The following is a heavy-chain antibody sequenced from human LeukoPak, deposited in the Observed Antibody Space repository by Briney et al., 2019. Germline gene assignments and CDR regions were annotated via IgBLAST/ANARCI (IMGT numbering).Heavy chain of an antibody. CDR2: VNLQGST. Sequence: SETLSLTCGVSGGSISNTNWWTWVRQPPGKGLEWIGEVNLQGSTNYNPSLKSRVTISVDTSKNQFSLKLSSVTAADTAVYYCARSVAGSLDSDYWGQGTLVTVSS. D-gene: IGHD6-19*01. V-gene: IGHV4-4*02. CDR1: GGSISNTNW. J-gene: IGHJ4*02. CDR3: ARSVAGSLDSDY.